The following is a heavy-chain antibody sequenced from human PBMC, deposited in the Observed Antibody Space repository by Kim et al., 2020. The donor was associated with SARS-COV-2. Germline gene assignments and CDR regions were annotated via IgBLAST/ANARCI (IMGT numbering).Heavy chain of an antibody. D-gene: IGHD3-3*01. V-gene: IGHV3-74*01. Sequence: SVKGRFTSSRDNAKTTLYLQMNSLRAADTAVYYCGRGVRDYDFWSGYSDYWGQGTLVTVSS. J-gene: IGHJ4*02. CDR3: GRGVRDYDFWSGYSDY.